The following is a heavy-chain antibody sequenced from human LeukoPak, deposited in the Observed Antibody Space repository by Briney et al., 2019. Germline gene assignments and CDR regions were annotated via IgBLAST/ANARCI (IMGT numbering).Heavy chain of an antibody. CDR2: INSDGSST. J-gene: IGHJ6*02. Sequence: GRSLRLSCAASGFTFSSYWQHWVRHAPGKGLVWVSRINSDGSSTIYADSVKGRFTISRDNAKNTLYLQMNSLRAEDTAVYYCARAKLSSSWYGGYNYYGMDVWGQGTTVSVSS. V-gene: IGHV3-74*01. CDR1: GFTFSSYW. D-gene: IGHD6-13*01. CDR3: ARAKLSSSWYGGYNYYGMDV.